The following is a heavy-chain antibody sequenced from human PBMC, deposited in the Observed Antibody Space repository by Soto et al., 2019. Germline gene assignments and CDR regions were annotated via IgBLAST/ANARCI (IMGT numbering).Heavy chain of an antibody. V-gene: IGHV4-39*01. CDR1: GGSINSIRYF. CDR2: IYYSGRT. J-gene: IGHJ5*02. CDR3: ERQYRSGYRNWFDL. Sequence: SETLSLTCTVSGGSINSIRYFWGWVRQPPGKGLEWIGSIYYSGRTYYNPSLRSRVTISADTSRKQSTRNMTSVTAAXTAVVYCERQYRSGYRNWFDLWGQGTVVTLS. D-gene: IGHD6-19*01.